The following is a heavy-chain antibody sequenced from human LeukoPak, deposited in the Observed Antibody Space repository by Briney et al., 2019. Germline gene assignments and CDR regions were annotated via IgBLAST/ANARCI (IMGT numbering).Heavy chain of an antibody. D-gene: IGHD4-23*01. Sequence: PGGSLRLSCATSGLTFTNHGFHWVRQAAGKGLEWVAFVRSDGSDTYHANSVKGRFSISRDNSKNTVYLQMSSLRDDDTALYYCARDRGKDFLDNWGQGTQVTVSS. J-gene: IGHJ4*02. CDR3: ARDRGKDFLDN. CDR1: GLTFTNHG. CDR2: VRSDGSDT. V-gene: IGHV3-30*02.